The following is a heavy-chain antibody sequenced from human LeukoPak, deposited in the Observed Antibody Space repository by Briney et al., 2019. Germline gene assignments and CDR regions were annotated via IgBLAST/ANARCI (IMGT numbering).Heavy chain of an antibody. CDR1: GFTFSSYW. Sequence: GGSLRLSCAASGFTFSSYWMSWVRQAPGKGLEWVANIKQDGSEKYYVDSVKGRFTISRDNAKNSLYLQMNSLRAEDTAVYYCARGDGRIVGATFDYWGQGTLVTVSS. CDR3: ARGDGRIVGATFDY. J-gene: IGHJ4*02. D-gene: IGHD1-26*01. V-gene: IGHV3-7*03. CDR2: IKQDGSEK.